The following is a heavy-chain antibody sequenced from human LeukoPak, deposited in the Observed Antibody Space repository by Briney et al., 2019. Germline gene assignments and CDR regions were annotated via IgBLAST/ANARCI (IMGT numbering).Heavy chain of an antibody. J-gene: IGHJ4*02. CDR3: ARVIIDKEYYYDSSGAFYD. CDR2: INPNSGGT. Sequence: GASVKVSCKASGYTFTGYYMHWVRQAPGQGLEWMGWINPNSGGTNYAQKFQGRVTMTRDTSISTAYMELSRLRSDDTAVYYCARVIIDKEYYYDSSGAFYDRGQGTLVTVSS. CDR1: GYTFTGYY. V-gene: IGHV1-2*02. D-gene: IGHD3-22*01.